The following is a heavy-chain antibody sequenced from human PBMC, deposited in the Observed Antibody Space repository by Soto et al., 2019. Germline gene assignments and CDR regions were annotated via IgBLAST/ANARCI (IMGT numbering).Heavy chain of an antibody. CDR2: IIPIFGTA. Sequence: QVQLVQSGAEVKKPGSSVKVSCKASGGTFSSYAISWVRQAPGQGLEWMGGIIPIFGTANYAQKFQGRVTITADESTSTAYMELSSLRSEDTAVYYCARDLGGELEPGEYAFDIWGQGTMVTVSS. V-gene: IGHV1-69*12. CDR1: GGTFSSYA. CDR3: ARDLGGELEPGEYAFDI. J-gene: IGHJ3*02. D-gene: IGHD1-26*01.